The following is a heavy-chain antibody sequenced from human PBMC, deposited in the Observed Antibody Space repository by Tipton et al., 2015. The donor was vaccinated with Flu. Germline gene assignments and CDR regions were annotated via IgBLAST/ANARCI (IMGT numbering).Heavy chain of an antibody. CDR3: ARDHHPFSGSYSVVAFDI. V-gene: IGHV4-61*02. CDR2: IYTSGST. J-gene: IGHJ3*02. D-gene: IGHD1-26*01. Sequence: TLSLTCTVSGGSISSGSYYWSWIRQPAGKGLEWIGRIYTSGSTNYNPSLKSRVTISVDTSKNQFSLKLSSVTAADTAVYYCARDHHPFSGSYSVVAFDIWGKGTMVTVSS. CDR1: GGSISSGSYY.